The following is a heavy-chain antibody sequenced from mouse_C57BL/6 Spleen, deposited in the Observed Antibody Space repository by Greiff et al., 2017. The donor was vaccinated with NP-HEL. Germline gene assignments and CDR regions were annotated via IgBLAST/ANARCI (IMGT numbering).Heavy chain of an antibody. J-gene: IGHJ3*01. D-gene: IGHD4-1*01. CDR2: IYPGDGDT. V-gene: IGHV1-82*01. CDR3: AREGANWDVWFAY. Sequence: VQLVESGPELVKPGASVKISCKASGYAFSSSWMNWVKQRPGKGLEWIGRIYPGDGDTNYNGKFKGKATLTADKSSSTAYMQLSSLTSEDSAVYFCAREGANWDVWFAYWGQGTLVTVSA. CDR1: GYAFSSSW.